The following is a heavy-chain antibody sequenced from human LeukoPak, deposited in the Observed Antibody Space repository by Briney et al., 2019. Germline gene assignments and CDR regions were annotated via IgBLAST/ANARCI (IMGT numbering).Heavy chain of an antibody. CDR3: ARSNYDILTGYRPQTYYFDY. V-gene: IGHV4-34*01. Sequence: SETLSLTCAVYGGSFSGYYWSWIRQPPGKGLEWIGEINHSGSTNYNPSLKSRVTISVDTSKNQFSLKLGSVTAADTAVYYCARSNYDILTGYRPQTYYFDYWGQGTLVTVSS. J-gene: IGHJ4*02. D-gene: IGHD3-9*01. CDR2: INHSGST. CDR1: GGSFSGYY.